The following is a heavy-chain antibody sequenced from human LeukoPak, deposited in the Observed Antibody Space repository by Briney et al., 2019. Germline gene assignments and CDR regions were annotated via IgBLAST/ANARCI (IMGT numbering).Heavy chain of an antibody. Sequence: PGRSLRLSCAASGFTFSGYFMHWVRQAPGKGLEWVAIISSDGNTKYYADSVKGRFTISRGNSKNTLYLQMNSLRAEDTAVYYCARDSQYAIDVWSQGTTVTVSS. CDR3: ARDSQYAIDV. CDR2: ISSDGNTK. CDR1: GFTFSGYF. V-gene: IGHV3-30-3*01. J-gene: IGHJ6*02.